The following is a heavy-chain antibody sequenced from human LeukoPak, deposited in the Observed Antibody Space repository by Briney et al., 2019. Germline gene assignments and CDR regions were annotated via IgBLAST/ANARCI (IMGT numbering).Heavy chain of an antibody. Sequence: GGSLRLSCAASGFTFSDYYMNWIRQAPGKGLEWVSYIGYSGNTIYYADSVKGRFTIFRDNAKSSLYLQMNSLRAEDTAVYYCARPLWDSSLLTGAYDIWGQGTMVTVSS. CDR2: IGYSGNTI. CDR3: ARPLWDSSLLTGAYDI. CDR1: GFTFSDYY. J-gene: IGHJ3*02. D-gene: IGHD3-22*01. V-gene: IGHV3-11*01.